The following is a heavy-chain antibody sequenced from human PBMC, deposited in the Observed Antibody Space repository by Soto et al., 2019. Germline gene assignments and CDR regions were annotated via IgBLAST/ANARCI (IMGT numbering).Heavy chain of an antibody. D-gene: IGHD3-10*01. CDR3: ARDFGSRRRYYYYGMDV. V-gene: IGHV3-53*01. CDR2: IYSGGST. J-gene: IGHJ6*02. Sequence: PGGSLRLSCAASGFTVSSNYMSWVRQAPGKGLEWVSVIYSGGSTYYADSVKGRFTISRDNSKNTLYLQMNSLRAEDTAVYYCARDFGSRRRYYYYGMDVWGQGTTVTVSS. CDR1: GFTVSSNY.